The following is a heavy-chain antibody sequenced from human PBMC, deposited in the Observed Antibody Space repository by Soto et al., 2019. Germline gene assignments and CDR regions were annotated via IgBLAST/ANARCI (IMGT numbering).Heavy chain of an antibody. J-gene: IGHJ3*02. D-gene: IGHD6-13*01. CDR2: ISFDGGTK. CDR1: GFTFSNYA. V-gene: IGHV3-30-3*01. CDR3: ARRAAADVLSVAFDM. Sequence: QEHLVESGGGVVQPGRSLRLSCAASGFTFSNYAIHWVHQAPGKGLEWVALISFDGGTKYYADSVKGRFTLSRDNSKNTVSVEMNSLRDDDSAVYYCARRAAADVLSVAFDMWGHGTMVIVSS.